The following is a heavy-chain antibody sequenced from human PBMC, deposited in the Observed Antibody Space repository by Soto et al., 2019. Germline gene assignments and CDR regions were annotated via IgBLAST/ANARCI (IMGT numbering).Heavy chain of an antibody. CDR3: ARLNQGDIVVVVAAIPPPYYFDH. D-gene: IGHD2-15*01. J-gene: IGHJ4*02. CDR1: GYSFTSYW. V-gene: IGHV5-51*01. CDR2: IYPGDSDT. Sequence: GESLKISCKGSGYSFTSYWNGWVRQMPGKGLEWMGIIYPGDSDTRYSPSFQGQVTISADKSISTAYLQWRSLKASDTAMYYCARLNQGDIVVVVAAIPPPYYFDHWGQGPLVTVSS.